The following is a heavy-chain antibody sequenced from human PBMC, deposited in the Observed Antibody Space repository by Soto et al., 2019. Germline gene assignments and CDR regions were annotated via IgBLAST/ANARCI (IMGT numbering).Heavy chain of an antibody. D-gene: IGHD3-10*01. CDR3: ASLMSSGYYYGMDV. Sequence: QVQLVQSGAEVKKPGSSVKVSCKASGGTFSSYTISWVRQAPGQGLEWMGRIIPILGIANYAQKFQGRVTITADKSTSTAYRELSSLRSEDTGVYYCASLMSSGYYYGMDVWGQGTTVTVSS. CDR2: IIPILGIA. V-gene: IGHV1-69*02. CDR1: GGTFSSYT. J-gene: IGHJ6*02.